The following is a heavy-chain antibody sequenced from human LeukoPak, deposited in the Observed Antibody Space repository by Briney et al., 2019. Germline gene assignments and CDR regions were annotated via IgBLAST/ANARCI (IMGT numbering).Heavy chain of an antibody. D-gene: IGHD2-2*01. CDR3: ARVRVYCSSTSCILYYYYGMDV. J-gene: IGHJ6*02. CDR2: INHSGST. V-gene: IGHV4-34*01. CDR1: GFTFSDYY. Sequence: SGGSLRLSCAASGFTFSDYYMSWIRQPPGKGLEWIGEINHSGSTNCNPSLKSRVTISVDTSKNQFSLKPSSVTAADTAVYYCARVRVYCSSTSCILYYYYGMDVWGQGTTVTVSS.